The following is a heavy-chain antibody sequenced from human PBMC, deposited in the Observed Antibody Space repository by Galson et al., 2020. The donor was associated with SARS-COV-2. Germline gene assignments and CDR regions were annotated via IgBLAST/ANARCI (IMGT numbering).Heavy chain of an antibody. V-gene: IGHV3-11*01. Sequence: GGSLRLSCAASGFTFSDNYMSWIRQAPGKGLEWLSFISSSGSLIYYADSVKGRFTLSRDNGKNSLYLQLNSLRAEDTAVYYCAKGGWYTEDAFDSWGQGAMVTVSS. CDR2: ISSSGSLI. CDR1: GFTFSDNY. CDR3: AKGGWYTEDAFDS. J-gene: IGHJ3*02. D-gene: IGHD6-19*01.